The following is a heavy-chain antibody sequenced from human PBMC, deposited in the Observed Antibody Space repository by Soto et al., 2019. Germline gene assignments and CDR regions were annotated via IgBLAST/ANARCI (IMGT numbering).Heavy chain of an antibody. D-gene: IGHD4-4*01. Sequence: ASVKVSCKASGYTFTGYYMHWVRQAPGQGLEWMGWINPNSGGTNYAQKFQGWVTITRDTSANTAYMELSRLRSEDTAVYYCARELQGLYYFDYWGQGALVTVSS. J-gene: IGHJ4*02. CDR1: GYTFTGYY. CDR2: INPNSGGT. V-gene: IGHV1-2*04. CDR3: ARELQGLYYFDY.